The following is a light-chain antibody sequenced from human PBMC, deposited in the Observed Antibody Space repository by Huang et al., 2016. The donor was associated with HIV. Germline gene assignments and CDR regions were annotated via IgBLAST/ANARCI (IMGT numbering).Light chain of an antibody. V-gene: IGKV3-15*01. Sequence: EIVMTQFPATLSVSPGERATLSCRASQRVSSNLAWYQQKHGQAPRLLIHGASTRATGIPARFSGSGSGTEFTLTISSLQSEDLAIYYCQQYNIWPPYTFGQGTKLEIK. J-gene: IGKJ2*01. CDR1: QRVSSN. CDR2: GAS. CDR3: QQYNIWPPYT.